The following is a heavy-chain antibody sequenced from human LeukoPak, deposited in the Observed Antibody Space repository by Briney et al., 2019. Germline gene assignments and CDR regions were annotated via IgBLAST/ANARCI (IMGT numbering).Heavy chain of an antibody. CDR1: GFTFSSYN. V-gene: IGHV3-21*01. Sequence: GGSLRLSCAASGFTFSSYNMHWVRQAPGKGLEWVSSIVGSGISIYYADSVRGRFTISRDNAKNSLSLQMSSLRAEDTAVYYCASQMGLEYWGQGALVTVSS. D-gene: IGHD2-8*01. CDR2: IVGSGISI. CDR3: ASQMGLEY. J-gene: IGHJ4*02.